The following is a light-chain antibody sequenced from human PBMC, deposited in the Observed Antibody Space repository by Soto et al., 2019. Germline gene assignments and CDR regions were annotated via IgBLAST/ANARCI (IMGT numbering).Light chain of an antibody. Sequence: IVMTQSPPTLSVSPGERIPISCRASQTVGSNLAWYQQKPGQAPRLLIYGASSRATGIPDRFSGSGSGTDFTLTISRLEPEDFAVYYCQQYGSSPITFGQGTRLEIK. CDR1: QTVGSN. J-gene: IGKJ5*01. CDR2: GAS. V-gene: IGKV3-20*01. CDR3: QQYGSSPIT.